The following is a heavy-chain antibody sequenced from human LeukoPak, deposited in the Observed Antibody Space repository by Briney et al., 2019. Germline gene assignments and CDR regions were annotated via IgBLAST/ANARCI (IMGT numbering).Heavy chain of an antibody. D-gene: IGHD2-8*01. CDR1: GGSISSYY. V-gene: IGHV4-4*07. J-gene: IGHJ4*02. CDR2: IYTSGST. CDR3: AREKYCTNGVCLNPDALAYDY. Sequence: PSETLSLTCTVSGGSISSYYWSWIRQPAGKGLEWIGRIYTSGSTNYNPSLKSRVTMSVDTSKNQFSLKLSSVTAADTAVYYCAREKYCTNGVCLNPDALAYDYWGQGTLVTVSS.